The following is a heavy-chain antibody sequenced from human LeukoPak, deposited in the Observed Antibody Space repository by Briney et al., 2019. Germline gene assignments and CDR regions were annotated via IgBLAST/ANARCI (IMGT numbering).Heavy chain of an antibody. V-gene: IGHV4-59*08. D-gene: IGHD3-22*01. CDR1: GGSISSYY. CDR2: IYYSGST. CDR3: AATDDSSGYYYRNGAFDI. J-gene: IGHJ3*02. Sequence: SETLSLTCTVSGGSISSYYWSWIRQPPGKGLEWIGYIYYSGSTNYNPSLKSRVTISVDTSKNQFSLKLSSVTAADTAVYYCAATDDSSGYYYRNGAFDIWGQGTMVTVSS.